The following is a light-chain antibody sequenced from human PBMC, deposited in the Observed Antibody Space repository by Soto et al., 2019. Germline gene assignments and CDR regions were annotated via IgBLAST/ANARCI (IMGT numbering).Light chain of an antibody. CDR2: WAS. CDR3: QQYYSNPRT. J-gene: IGKJ1*01. Sequence: DIVMTQSPDSLAVSLGERATINCRSRQSLLYSSTNKHYLAWCQQKPGQPPQLLIDWASTRESGVPVRFSGSGSGTDFTLTISSLQAEDVAVYYCQQYYSNPRTFGPGTEVEI. V-gene: IGKV4-1*01. CDR1: QSLLYSSTNKHY.